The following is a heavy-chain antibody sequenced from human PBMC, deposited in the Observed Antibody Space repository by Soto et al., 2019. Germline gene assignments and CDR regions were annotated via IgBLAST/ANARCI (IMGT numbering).Heavy chain of an antibody. CDR3: ASTHCSGGSCYPKNYYYGMDV. D-gene: IGHD2-15*01. CDR2: IIPIFGTA. CDR1: GGTFSSYA. Sequence: SVKVSCKASGGTFSSYAISWVRQAPGQGLEWMGGIIPIFGTANYAQKFQGRVTITADKSTSTAYMELSSLRSEDTAVYYCASTHCSGGSCYPKNYYYGMDVWGQGTTVTVSS. J-gene: IGHJ6*02. V-gene: IGHV1-69*06.